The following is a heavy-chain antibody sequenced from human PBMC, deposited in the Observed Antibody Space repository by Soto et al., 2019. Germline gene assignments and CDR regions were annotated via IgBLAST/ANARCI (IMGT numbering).Heavy chain of an antibody. V-gene: IGHV3-30*18. Sequence: HPGGSLRLSCAASGFTFSSYGMHWVRQAPGKGLEWVAVISYDGSNKYYADSVKGRFTISRDNSKNTLYLQMNSLRAEDTAVYYCAKGGHGDYGAYYYYYYMDVWGKGTTDTVSS. CDR3: AKGGHGDYGAYYYYYYMDV. CDR1: GFTFSSYG. D-gene: IGHD4-17*01. J-gene: IGHJ6*03. CDR2: ISYDGSNK.